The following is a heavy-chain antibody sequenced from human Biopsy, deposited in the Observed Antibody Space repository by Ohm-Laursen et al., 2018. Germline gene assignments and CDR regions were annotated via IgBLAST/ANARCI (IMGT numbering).Heavy chain of an antibody. D-gene: IGHD6-19*01. CDR1: GFSFTGYY. Sequence: ASVKVSCKASGFSFTGYYIHWVRQAPGQGLEWMGWISPKSGGTNYAQKFQGDITMTKNTSMSTAYMEMSRLRSDDTAVYYCALQSVAQMKNFDYWGQGTLVTVSS. CDR3: ALQSVAQMKNFDY. CDR2: ISPKSGGT. V-gene: IGHV1-2*02. J-gene: IGHJ4*02.